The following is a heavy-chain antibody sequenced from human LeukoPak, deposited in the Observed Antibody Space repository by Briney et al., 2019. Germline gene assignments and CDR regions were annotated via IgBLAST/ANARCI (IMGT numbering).Heavy chain of an antibody. D-gene: IGHD2-2*01. CDR1: GGSISSYY. CDR3: ARVRSSRGSTSCYARYYYYYYMDV. Sequence: SETLSLTCTVSGGSISSYYWSWIRQPPGKGLEWIGYIYYSGSTNYNPSLRSRVTISVDTSKNQFSLKLSSVTAADTAVYYCARVRSSRGSTSCYARYYYYYYMDVWGKGTTVTVSS. CDR2: IYYSGST. V-gene: IGHV4-59*01. J-gene: IGHJ6*03.